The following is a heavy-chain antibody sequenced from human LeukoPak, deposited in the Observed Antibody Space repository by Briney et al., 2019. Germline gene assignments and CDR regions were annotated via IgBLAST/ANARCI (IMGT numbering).Heavy chain of an antibody. J-gene: IGHJ4*02. CDR1: GFTFSTYA. CDR3: AKDRNAWPTNFDS. CDR2: ISSSGGTT. D-gene: IGHD5-24*01. Sequence: PARSLTLSCAVSGFTFSTYAENWVRQAQGQGLDWVSAISSSGGTTYYADSVKGRFSISRDNSKNTLYLRMNSLRAEDTAIYYCAKDRNAWPTNFDSWGQGTLVTVSA. V-gene: IGHV3-23*01.